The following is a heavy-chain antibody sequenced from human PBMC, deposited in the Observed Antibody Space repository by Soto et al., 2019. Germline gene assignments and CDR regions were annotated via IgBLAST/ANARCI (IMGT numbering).Heavy chain of an antibody. V-gene: IGHV4-39*01. CDR2: IFYSGTT. J-gene: IGHJ4*02. CDR3: ASRFYSDIVVAGQYAY. Sequence: SETLSLTCTVSGGSISSSSYYWAWIRQPPGKGLEWIGSIFYSGTTYYNPSLKSRVTISIDTSKRQFSLKLSSVSAADTAVYYCASRFYSDIVVAGQYAYWARGSLDLVSS. D-gene: IGHD6-19*01. CDR1: GGSISSSSYY.